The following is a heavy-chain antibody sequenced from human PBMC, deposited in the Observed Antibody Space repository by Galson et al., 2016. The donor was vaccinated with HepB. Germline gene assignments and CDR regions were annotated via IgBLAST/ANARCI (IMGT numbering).Heavy chain of an antibody. CDR2: IWFDGTLK. J-gene: IGHJ5*02. Sequence: SLRLSCAASGFTFTNYGMHWVRQAPGKGLEWVAVIWFDGTLKYYGDSVRGRFTISRDDSQSTLHLQMNSLRVEDTAVYYCARGEKGYSEGASWGQGTLVTVSS. CDR1: GFTFTNYG. V-gene: IGHV3-33*01. CDR3: ARGEKGYSEGAS. D-gene: IGHD3-22*01.